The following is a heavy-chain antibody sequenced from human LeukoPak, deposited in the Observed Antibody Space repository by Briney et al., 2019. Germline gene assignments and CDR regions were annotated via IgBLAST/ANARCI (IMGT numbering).Heavy chain of an antibody. V-gene: IGHV3-9*01. CDR1: GFTFDDYS. D-gene: IGHD5-12*01. J-gene: IGHJ4*02. CDR2: ISWNSGSA. Sequence: GGSLRLSCAASGFTFDDYSMHWVRQAPGKGLEWVSGISWNSGSAGYADSVKGRFTISRDGAKNSLYLQTNSLRTEDTALYYCAKDRTYSAYAALDYWGQGTLVTVSS. CDR3: AKDRTYSAYAALDY.